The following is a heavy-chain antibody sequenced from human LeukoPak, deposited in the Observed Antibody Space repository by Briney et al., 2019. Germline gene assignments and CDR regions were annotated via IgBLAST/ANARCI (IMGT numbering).Heavy chain of an antibody. Sequence: PSETLSLTCTVSGGSISSSSYSWGWIRQPPGKGLEWIGSIYYSGSTYYNPSLKSRVTISVDTSKNQFSLKLSSVTAADTAVYYCARPRFDAFDIWGQGTMVTVSS. D-gene: IGHD3-16*01. CDR2: IYYSGST. J-gene: IGHJ3*02. CDR3: ARPRFDAFDI. CDR1: GGSISSSSYS. V-gene: IGHV4-39*01.